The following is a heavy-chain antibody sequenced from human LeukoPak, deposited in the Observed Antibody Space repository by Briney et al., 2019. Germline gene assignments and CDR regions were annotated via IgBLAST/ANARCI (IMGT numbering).Heavy chain of an antibody. V-gene: IGHV1-2*02. CDR1: GYTFTGYY. CDR2: INPNSGGT. D-gene: IGHD5-18*01. CDR3: ARVRRYSYGYGGLAY. J-gene: IGHJ4*02. Sequence: ASVKVSCKASGYTFTGYYMHWVRQAPGQGLEWMGWINPNSGGTNYAQKFQGRVTMTRDTSISTAYMELSRLRSDDTAVYYCARVRRYSYGYGGLAYWGQGTLVTVSS.